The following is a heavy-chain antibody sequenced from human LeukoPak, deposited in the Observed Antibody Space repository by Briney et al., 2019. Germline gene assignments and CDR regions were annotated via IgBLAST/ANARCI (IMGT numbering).Heavy chain of an antibody. J-gene: IGHJ5*02. CDR3: AKEGRYCSSTSCYSRFGESYPPFDP. V-gene: IGHV3-30*18. CDR2: ISYDGSNK. D-gene: IGHD2-2*01. CDR1: GFTFSSYG. Sequence: PGGSLRLSCAASGFTFSSYGMHWVRQAPGKGLEWVAVISYDGSNKYYADSVKGRFTISRDNSKNTLYLQMNSLRAEDTAVYYCAKEGRYCSSTSCYSRFGESYPPFDPWGQGTLVTVSS.